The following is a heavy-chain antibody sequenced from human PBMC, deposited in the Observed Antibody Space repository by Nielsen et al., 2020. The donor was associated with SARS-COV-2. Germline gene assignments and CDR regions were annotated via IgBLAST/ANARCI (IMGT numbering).Heavy chain of an antibody. CDR2: IKQDGSEK. CDR3: ARSGSYYGSGSYYKLYGY. CDR1: GFTFSSYW. D-gene: IGHD3-10*01. V-gene: IGHV3-7*01. J-gene: IGHJ4*02. Sequence: GGSLRLSCAASGFTFSSYWMSWVRQAPGKGLEWVANIKQDGSEKYYVDSVKGRFTISRDNAKNSLYLQMNSLRAEDTAVYYCARSGSYYGSGSYYKLYGYWGQGTLVTVSS.